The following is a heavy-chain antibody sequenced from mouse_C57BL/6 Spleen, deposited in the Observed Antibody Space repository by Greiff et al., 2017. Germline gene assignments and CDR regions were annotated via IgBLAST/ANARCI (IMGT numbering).Heavy chain of an antibody. D-gene: IGHD2-2*01. CDR2: INPSNGGT. J-gene: IGHJ4*01. V-gene: IGHV1-53*01. CDR1: GYTFPRYW. Sequence: QVQLQQPGTELVKPGASVKLSCKASGYTFPRYWMHWVKQRPCQGLVWIGNINPSNGGTNNNEKFKSKATLTVDKSTSTAYMQRSSLTAEDAAVYYCARGRGYDEARDYWGQGTSVTGAS. CDR3: ARGRGYDEARDY.